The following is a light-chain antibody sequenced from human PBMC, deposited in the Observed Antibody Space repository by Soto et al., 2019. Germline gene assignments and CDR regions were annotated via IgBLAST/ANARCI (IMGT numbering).Light chain of an antibody. CDR3: QQRFSWPLS. J-gene: IGKJ4*01. Sequence: EIVLTQSPATLSLSPGEGATLSCRVSQSVSTYLAWYQQKPGQAPRLLIYDTSNRATGIPARFSGSGFGTDFTLTISSLEPEDFAVYYCQQRFSWPLSFGGGTKVEI. V-gene: IGKV3-11*01. CDR1: QSVSTY. CDR2: DTS.